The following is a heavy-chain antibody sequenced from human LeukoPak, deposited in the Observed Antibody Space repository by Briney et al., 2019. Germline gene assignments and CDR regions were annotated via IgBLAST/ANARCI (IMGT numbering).Heavy chain of an antibody. D-gene: IGHD2-15*01. Sequence: PPETNCRTCAVSGYSISSGDYWGWIRQPPGKGLEWIGSVYDSGSTHYNPSLKSRVTISVDTSRNQFSLRLSSVTAADTAVYYCARTSAGTSPSAGYFESW. CDR3: ARTSAGTSPSAGYFES. CDR1: GYSISSGDY. J-gene: IGHJ4*01. CDR2: VYDSGST. V-gene: IGHV4-38-2*01.